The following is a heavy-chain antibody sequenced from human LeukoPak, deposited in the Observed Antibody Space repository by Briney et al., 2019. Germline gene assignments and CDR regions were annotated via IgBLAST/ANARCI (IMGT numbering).Heavy chain of an antibody. D-gene: IGHD2-21*02. CDR1: GGSSSGYY. CDR2: INHSGST. CDR3: ARGGHIVVVTANYWYFDL. V-gene: IGHV4-34*01. J-gene: IGHJ2*01. Sequence: SETLSLTCAVYGGSSSGYYWSWIRQPPGKGLEWIGEINHSGSTNYNPSLKSRVTISVDTSKNQFSLKLSSVTAADTAVYYCARGGHIVVVTANYWYFDLWGRGTLVTVSS.